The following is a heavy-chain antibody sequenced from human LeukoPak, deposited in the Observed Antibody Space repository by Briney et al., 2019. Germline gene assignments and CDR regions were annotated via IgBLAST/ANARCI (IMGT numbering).Heavy chain of an antibody. CDR3: ANRAVAGPPIYFDY. V-gene: IGHV3-20*04. J-gene: IGHJ4*02. Sequence: PGGSLRLSCAASGFTFDDYGMSWVHQAPGKGLEWVSGINWNGGSTGYADSVKGRFTISRDNAKNTLYLQINSLRAEDTALYYCANRAVAGPPIYFDYWGQGTLVTVSS. CDR2: INWNGGST. D-gene: IGHD6-19*01. CDR1: GFTFDDYG.